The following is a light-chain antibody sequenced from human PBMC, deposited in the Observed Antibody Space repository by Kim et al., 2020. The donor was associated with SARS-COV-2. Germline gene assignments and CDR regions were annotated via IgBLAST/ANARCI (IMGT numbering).Light chain of an antibody. CDR1: QGIRND. CDR2: ATS. Sequence: IQMTQSPSSLSASVGDRVTITCRASQGIRNDLGWYQQKPGRAPNLLIYATSILQSGVPSRFSGSGSGTDFTLTISSLQPEDVATYYCLQDNNYPLTFGGGTKVDIK. V-gene: IGKV1-6*01. CDR3: LQDNNYPLT. J-gene: IGKJ4*01.